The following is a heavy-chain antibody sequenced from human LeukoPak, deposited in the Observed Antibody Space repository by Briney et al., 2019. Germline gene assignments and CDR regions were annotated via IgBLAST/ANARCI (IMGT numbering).Heavy chain of an antibody. CDR3: ARDASTMIVPADY. CDR1: GGTFSSYA. J-gene: IGHJ4*02. D-gene: IGHD3-22*01. V-gene: IGHV1-69*01. CDR2: IIPIFGTA. Sequence: ASVKVSCKASGGTFSSYAISWVRQAPGQGLEWMGGIIPIFGTANYAQKFQGRVTITADESTSTAYMELSSLRSDDTAVYYCARDASTMIVPADYWGQGTLVTVSS.